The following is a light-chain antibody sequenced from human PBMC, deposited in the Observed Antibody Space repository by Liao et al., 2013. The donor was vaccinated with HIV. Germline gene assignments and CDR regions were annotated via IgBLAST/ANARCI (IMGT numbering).Light chain of an antibody. J-gene: IGLJ1*01. CDR2: QDK. CDR3: QTWDSRSYV. Sequence: YELAQPPSVSVSPGQTANITCSGDHLGDKYASWYQQKPGQSPVLVIYQDKKRPSGIPERYTGSNSGITATLTISGTQAIDEADYYCQTWDSRSYVFGTGTRVTVL. CDR1: HLGDKY. V-gene: IGLV3-1*01.